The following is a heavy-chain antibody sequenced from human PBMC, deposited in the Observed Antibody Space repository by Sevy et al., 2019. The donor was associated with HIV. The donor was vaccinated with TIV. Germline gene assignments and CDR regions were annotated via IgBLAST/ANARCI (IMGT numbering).Heavy chain of an antibody. CDR3: AKNPYGDWYYYYYGMDV. CDR2: ISGSGGGT. D-gene: IGHD4-17*01. J-gene: IGHJ6*02. CDR1: GFTFKNHA. Sequence: GGSLRLSCAASGFTFKNHAMSWVRQAPGKGLEWVSAISGSGGGTYYADSVKGRFTISRDNSKNTVYLQMNSLGAEDTAVYFCAKNPYGDWYYYYYGMDVWGQGTTVTVSS. V-gene: IGHV3-23*01.